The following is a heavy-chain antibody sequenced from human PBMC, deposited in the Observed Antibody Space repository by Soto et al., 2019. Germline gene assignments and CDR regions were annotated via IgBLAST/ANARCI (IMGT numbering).Heavy chain of an antibody. CDR3: ASVYTWARRAFDI. V-gene: IGHV1-3*01. Sequence: ASVKVSCKDSGYTFTSYAMHWVRQAPGQRLEWMGWINAGNGNTKYSQKFQGRVTITRDTSASTAYMELSSLRSEDTAVYYCASVYTWARRAFDIRAQRTMVPVSS. D-gene: IGHD2-8*01. CDR2: INAGNGNT. CDR1: GYTFTSYA. J-gene: IGHJ3*02.